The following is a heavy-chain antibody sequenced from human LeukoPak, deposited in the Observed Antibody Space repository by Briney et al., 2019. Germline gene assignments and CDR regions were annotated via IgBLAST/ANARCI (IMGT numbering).Heavy chain of an antibody. Sequence: PGGSLRLSCAVSGFTFSSFEMSWVRQDPGKGLDWVSGINEPGVYTYYADSVKGRFTVSRDNSKNTLYLQMNSLRAEDTAVYFCAKGLSIASSFFDYWGQGTLVTVSS. J-gene: IGHJ4*02. CDR3: AKGLSIASSFFDY. D-gene: IGHD3-3*02. CDR1: GFTFSSFE. CDR2: INEPGVYT. V-gene: IGHV3-23*01.